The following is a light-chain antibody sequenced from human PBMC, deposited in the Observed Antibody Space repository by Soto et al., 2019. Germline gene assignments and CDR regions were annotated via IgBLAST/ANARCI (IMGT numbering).Light chain of an antibody. CDR1: SSDVGGYNY. V-gene: IGLV2-14*01. CDR3: SSYTRGSPRV. CDR2: DVT. Sequence: QSVLTQPASVSGSPGQSITLSCTGTSSDVGGYNYVSWYRQHPGKAPKLMIYDVTNRPSGVSDRFSGSQSGNTASLTISGLQAEDEADHYCSSYTRGSPRVFGGGTKVTVL. J-gene: IGLJ3*02.